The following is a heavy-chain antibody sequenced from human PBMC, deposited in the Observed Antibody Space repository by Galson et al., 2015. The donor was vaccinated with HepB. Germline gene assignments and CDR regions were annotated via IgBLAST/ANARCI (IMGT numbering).Heavy chain of an antibody. Sequence: SVKVSCKASGYTFTGYYMHWVRQAPGQGLEWMGWINPNSGGTNYAQKFQGRVTMTRDTSISTAYMELSRLRSDDTAVYYCARETDVLLWFGELSAADYWGQGTLVTVSS. CDR1: GYTFTGYY. V-gene: IGHV1-2*02. D-gene: IGHD3-10*01. CDR3: ARETDVLLWFGELSAADY. CDR2: INPNSGGT. J-gene: IGHJ4*02.